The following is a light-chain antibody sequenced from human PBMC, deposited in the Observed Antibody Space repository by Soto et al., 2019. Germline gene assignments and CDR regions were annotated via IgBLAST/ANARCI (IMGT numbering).Light chain of an antibody. CDR1: QSISSY. CDR2: AAS. J-gene: IGKJ5*01. Sequence: DIQMTQPPSSLSASVGDRVTITCRASQSISSYLNWYQQKPGKAPKLLIYAASSLQSGVPSRFSGSGSGTDFTLTISSLQPEDFATYYCQQSYSTPFSITFGQGTRLEIK. V-gene: IGKV1-39*01. CDR3: QQSYSTPFSIT.